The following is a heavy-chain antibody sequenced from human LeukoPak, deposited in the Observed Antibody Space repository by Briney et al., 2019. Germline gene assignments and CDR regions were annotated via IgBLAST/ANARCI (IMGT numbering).Heavy chain of an antibody. J-gene: IGHJ3*02. CDR2: ISAYNGNT. Sequence: ASVKVSCKASGYTFTSYGISGVRQAPGQGREWMGWISAYNGNTNYAQKLQGRVTMTTDTSTSTAYMELRSLRSDDTAVYYCATGGRWELPRPYAFEIWGQGTMDTVPS. V-gene: IGHV1-18*01. CDR1: GYTFTSYG. D-gene: IGHD1-26*01. CDR3: ATGGRWELPRPYAFEI.